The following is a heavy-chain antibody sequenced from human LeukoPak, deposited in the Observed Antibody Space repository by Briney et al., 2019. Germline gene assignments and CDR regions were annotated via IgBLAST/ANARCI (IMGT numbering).Heavy chain of an antibody. V-gene: IGHV3-23*01. CDR1: GFTFSSYA. CDR3: AKLGGQELHNYYVAV. D-gene: IGHD1-26*01. Sequence: PGGSLRLSCAASGFTFSSYAMSWVRQAPGKGLEWVSGIIDSGESTYYANFAKGRFTISIDNSNNTLYLQMNSLRAEDTAVYYCAKLGGQELHNYYVAVCGKGTTVAVSS. J-gene: IGHJ6*03. CDR2: IIDSGEST.